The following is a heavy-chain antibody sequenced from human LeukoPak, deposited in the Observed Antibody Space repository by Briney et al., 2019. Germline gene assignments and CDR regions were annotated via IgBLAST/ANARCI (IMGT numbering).Heavy chain of an antibody. D-gene: IGHD3-9*01. Sequence: ASVKVSCKASGGTFSSYAISWVRQAPGQGLEWMGGIIPIFGTANYAQKFQGRVTITADESTSTAYMELSSLRSEDTAVYYCARAMTGENWFDPWGQGTLVTVSS. V-gene: IGHV1-69*13. CDR3: ARAMTGENWFDP. CDR2: IIPIFGTA. CDR1: GGTFSSYA. J-gene: IGHJ5*02.